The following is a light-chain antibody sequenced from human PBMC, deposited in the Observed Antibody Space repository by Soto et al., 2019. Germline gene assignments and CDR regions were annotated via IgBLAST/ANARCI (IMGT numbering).Light chain of an antibody. CDR3: SSYTAFSTDIL. J-gene: IGLJ2*01. V-gene: IGLV1-40*01. Sequence: QSVLTQPPSVSGAPGQRVTISCTGSSSNIGAGSDVHWYQQHAGTAPKLIIYQVTNRPSGVSDRFSASKSGDTASLTISGLQAEDEAFYYCSSYTAFSTDILFGGGTKLTVL. CDR2: QVT. CDR1: SSNIGAGSD.